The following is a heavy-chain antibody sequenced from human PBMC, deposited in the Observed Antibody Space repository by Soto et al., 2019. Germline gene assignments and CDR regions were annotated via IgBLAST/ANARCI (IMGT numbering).Heavy chain of an antibody. CDR2: IYYSGST. D-gene: IGHD3-10*01. V-gene: IGHV4-31*03. J-gene: IGHJ5*02. CDR1: GGSISSGGYY. CDR3: ARGGFGDNWFDP. Sequence: QVQLQESGPGLVKPTQTLSLTCTVSGGSISSGGYYWSWIRQHPGKGLEWIGYIYYSGSTYYNPSLKSRVTISVDTSKNQFSLKLSSVTAADTAVYYCARGGFGDNWFDPWGQGTLVTVSS.